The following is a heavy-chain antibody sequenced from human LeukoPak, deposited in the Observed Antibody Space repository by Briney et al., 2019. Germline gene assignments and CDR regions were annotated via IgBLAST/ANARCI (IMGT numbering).Heavy chain of an antibody. CDR1: GGSISSSSYY. J-gene: IGHJ4*02. Sequence: SETLSLTCTVSGGSISSSSYYWSWIRQPPGKGLEWIGYIYYSGSTNYNPSLKSRVTISVDTSKNQFSLKLSSVTAADTAVYYCARSVVVVVAAQGLYFDYWGQGTLVTVSS. D-gene: IGHD2-15*01. CDR3: ARSVVVVVAAQGLYFDY. CDR2: IYYSGST. V-gene: IGHV4-61*05.